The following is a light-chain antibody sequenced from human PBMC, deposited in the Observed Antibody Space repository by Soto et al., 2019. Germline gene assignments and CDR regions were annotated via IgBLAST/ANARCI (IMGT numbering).Light chain of an antibody. V-gene: IGKV3-11*01. CDR2: DAS. J-gene: IGKJ1*01. Sequence: EIVLTQSPGAVSLSPGERATLSCRASQSVSSSYLAWYQQKPGQAPRLLIYDASNRATGIPARFSGSGSGTDFTLTISSLEPEDFAVYYCQQRSNWPPWTFGQGTKVDIK. CDR3: QQRSNWPPWT. CDR1: QSVSSSY.